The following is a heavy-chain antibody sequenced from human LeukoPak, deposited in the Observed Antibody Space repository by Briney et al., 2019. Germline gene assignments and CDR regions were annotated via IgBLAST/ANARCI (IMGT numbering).Heavy chain of an antibody. D-gene: IGHD2-21*02. CDR3: ATSCGGDCYSRLHYYYYGMDV. J-gene: IGHJ6*02. V-gene: IGHV1-24*01. CDR2: FGPEDGET. CDR1: GYTLTELS. Sequence: ASVKVSCKVSGYTLTELSMHWVRQAPGKGLEWMGGFGPEDGETIYAQKFQGRVTMTEDTSTDTAYMELSSLRSEDTAVYYCATSCGGDCYSRLHYYYYGMDVWGQGTTVTVSS.